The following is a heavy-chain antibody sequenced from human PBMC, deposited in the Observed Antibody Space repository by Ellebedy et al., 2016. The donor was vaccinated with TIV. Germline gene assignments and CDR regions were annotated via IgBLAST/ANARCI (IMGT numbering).Heavy chain of an antibody. Sequence: GESLKISCKGSGYSFTSYWIGWVRQMPGKGLEWMGIIYPGDSDTRYSPSFQGQVTISADKSISTAYLQWSSLKASDTAMYYCATYYGSGSYYYLDYYFDYWGQGTLVTVSS. CDR2: IYPGDSDT. J-gene: IGHJ4*02. V-gene: IGHV5-51*01. D-gene: IGHD3-10*01. CDR1: GYSFTSYW. CDR3: ATYYGSGSYYYLDYYFDY.